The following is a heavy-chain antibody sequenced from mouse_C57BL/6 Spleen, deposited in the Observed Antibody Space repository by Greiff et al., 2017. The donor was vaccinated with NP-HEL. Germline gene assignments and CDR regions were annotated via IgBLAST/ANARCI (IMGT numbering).Heavy chain of an antibody. J-gene: IGHJ3*01. CDR2: IYPGSGNT. Sequence: HLVESGPELVKPGASVKISCKASGYTFTDYYINWVKQRPGQGLEWIGWIYPGSGNTKYNEKFKGKATLTVDTSSSTAYMQLSSLTSEDSAVYFCARETAQATLGFAYWGQGTLVTVSA. CDR3: ARETAQATLGFAY. CDR1: GYTFTDYY. V-gene: IGHV1-84*01. D-gene: IGHD3-2*02.